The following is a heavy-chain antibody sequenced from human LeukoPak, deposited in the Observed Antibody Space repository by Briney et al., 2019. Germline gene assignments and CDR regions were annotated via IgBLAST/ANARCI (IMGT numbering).Heavy chain of an antibody. D-gene: IGHD5-18*01. CDR3: ARVRIQLWYPHYCYGMDV. CDR1: GGSFSGYY. CDR2: INHSGST. Sequence: SETLSLTCAVYGGSFSGYYWSWIRQPPGKGLEWIGEINHSGSTNYNPSLKSRVTISVDTSKNQFSLKLSSVTAADTAVYYCARVRIQLWYPHYCYGMDVWGQGTTVTVSS. J-gene: IGHJ6*02. V-gene: IGHV4-34*01.